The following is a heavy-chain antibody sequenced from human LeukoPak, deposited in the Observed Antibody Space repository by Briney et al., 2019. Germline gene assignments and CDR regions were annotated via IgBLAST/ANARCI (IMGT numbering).Heavy chain of an antibody. CDR2: INHSGST. V-gene: IGHV4-34*01. CDR3: ARVTMIVVVNWFDP. Sequence: SETLSLTCAVYGGSFSGYYWSWIRQPPGKGLEWLGEINHSGSTNYNPSLKSRVTISVDTSKNQFSLKLSSVTAADTAVYYCARVTMIVVVNWFDPWGQGTLVTVSS. J-gene: IGHJ5*02. D-gene: IGHD3-22*01. CDR1: GGSFSGYY.